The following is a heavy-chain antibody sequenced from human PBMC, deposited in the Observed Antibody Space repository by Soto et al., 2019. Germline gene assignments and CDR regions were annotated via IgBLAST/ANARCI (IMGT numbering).Heavy chain of an antibody. CDR2: ISSNGGST. J-gene: IGHJ4*02. Sequence: GGSLRLSCSASGFTFSSYAMHWVRQAPGKGLEYVSAISSNGGSTYYADSVKGRFTISRDNSKNTLYLQMSSLRAEDTAVYYCVKDRGVPYYDILTGYPGGFDYWGQGTLVTVSS. CDR1: GFTFSSYA. CDR3: VKDRGVPYYDILTGYPGGFDY. D-gene: IGHD3-9*01. V-gene: IGHV3-64D*06.